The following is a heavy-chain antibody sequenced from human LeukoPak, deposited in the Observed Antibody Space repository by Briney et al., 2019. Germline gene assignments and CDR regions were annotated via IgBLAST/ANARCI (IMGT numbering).Heavy chain of an antibody. V-gene: IGHV1-2*02. D-gene: IGHD6-6*01. CDR3: ARDWSIAARPLGY. Sequence: GASVKVSCKTSGYTFSAYYIHWVRQAPGQGLEWMGWINPNSGGTNYAQKLQGRVTMTTDTSTSTAYMELRSLRSDDTAVYYCARDWSIAARPLGYWGQGTLVTVSS. CDR2: INPNSGGT. J-gene: IGHJ4*02. CDR1: GYTFSAYY.